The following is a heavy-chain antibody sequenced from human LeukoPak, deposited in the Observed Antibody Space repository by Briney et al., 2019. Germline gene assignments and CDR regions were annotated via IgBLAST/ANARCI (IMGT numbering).Heavy chain of an antibody. J-gene: IGHJ3*01. CDR2: ICGDGGL. D-gene: IGHD2-21*01. Sequence: IICGDGGLFYAASVKDRFSVSRDNSENTVYLQVTSLIADDTAVYFCARERGDKDMSGGSSSDVWGQGTLVIVSS. V-gene: IGHV3-53*01. CDR3: ARERGDKDMSGGSSSDV.